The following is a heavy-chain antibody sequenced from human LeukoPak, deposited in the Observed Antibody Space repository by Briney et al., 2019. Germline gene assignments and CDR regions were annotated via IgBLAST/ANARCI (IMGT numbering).Heavy chain of an antibody. V-gene: IGHV1-69*04. CDR3: AREWGDEHSSFDY. CDR2: ITPILGIA. Sequence: SVKVSCKASGGTFSSYTISWVRQAPGQGLEWMGRITPILGIANYAQKFQSRVTITADKSTSTAYMELSSLRSEDTAVYYCAREWGDEHSSFDYWGQGTLVTVSS. CDR1: GGTFSSYT. J-gene: IGHJ4*02. D-gene: IGHD3-22*01.